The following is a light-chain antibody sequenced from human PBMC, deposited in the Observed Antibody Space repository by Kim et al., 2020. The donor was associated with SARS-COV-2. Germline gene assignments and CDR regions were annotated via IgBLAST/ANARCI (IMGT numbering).Light chain of an antibody. Sequence: SYELTQPPSVSVAPGKTARITCGGTSIGSKSVHWYQQKKGQAPVLVISYDSDRPSGIPERFSGSNSGNTATLTISRVEAGDEADYYCQVWDSSSDHRVVF. CDR3: QVWDSSSDHRVV. CDR1: SIGSKS. J-gene: IGLJ2*01. CDR2: YDS. V-gene: IGLV3-21*04.